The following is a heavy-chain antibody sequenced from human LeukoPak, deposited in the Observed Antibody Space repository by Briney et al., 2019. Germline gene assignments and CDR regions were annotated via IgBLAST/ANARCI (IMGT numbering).Heavy chain of an antibody. Sequence: GRSLRLSCAVSGFTFSSYGMHWVRQAPGKGLEWMAVVSYDGTNKYYADSVKGRFTTSRDNSKNTLYLQMNSLRAEDTAVYYCAKDLNYDFWSGLGNWGQGTLVTVSS. CDR3: AKDLNYDFWSGLGN. CDR1: GFTFSSYG. CDR2: VSYDGTNK. V-gene: IGHV3-30*18. J-gene: IGHJ4*02. D-gene: IGHD3-3*01.